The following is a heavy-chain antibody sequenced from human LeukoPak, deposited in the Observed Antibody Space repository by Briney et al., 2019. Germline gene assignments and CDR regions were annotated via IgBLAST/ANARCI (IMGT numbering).Heavy chain of an antibody. V-gene: IGHV1-2*02. CDR3: ARGYSSRVYRDLRGWFDP. Sequence: GASVKVSCKASGYTFTGYYMHWVRQAPGQGLEWMGWINPNSGGTNYAQKFQGRVTMTRDTSISTAYMELSRLRSDDTAVYYCARGYSSRVYRDLRGWFDPWGQGTLVTVSS. CDR1: GYTFTGYY. D-gene: IGHD6-13*01. J-gene: IGHJ5*02. CDR2: INPNSGGT.